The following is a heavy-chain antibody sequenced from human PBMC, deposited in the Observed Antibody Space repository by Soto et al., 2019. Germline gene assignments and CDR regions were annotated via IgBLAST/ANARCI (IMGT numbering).Heavy chain of an antibody. J-gene: IGHJ6*02. V-gene: IGHV3-48*01. CDR2: ISSSSSTI. CDR3: AREDSSGWPYYYYYGMDV. Sequence: GGSLRLSCAASGFTFSSYSMNWVRQAPGKGLEWVSYISSSSSTIYYADSVKGRFTISRDNAKNSLYLQMNSLRAEDTAVYYCAREDSSGWPYYYYYGMDVWGQGTTVTVSS. CDR1: GFTFSSYS. D-gene: IGHD6-19*01.